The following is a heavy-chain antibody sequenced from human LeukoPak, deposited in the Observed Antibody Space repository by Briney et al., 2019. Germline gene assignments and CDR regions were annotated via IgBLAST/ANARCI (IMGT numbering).Heavy chain of an antibody. Sequence: GGSLRLSCAASGFTFSSYGIHWVRQAPGKGLEWVAFIRYDGSNTYYADSVKGRFTFSRDNSMNTLYLQMNSLRAEDTAVYYCAKPRSLNMVGGAVDYWGQGTQVTVSS. D-gene: IGHD2-15*01. CDR3: AKPRSLNMVGGAVDY. CDR2: IRYDGSNT. V-gene: IGHV3-30*02. CDR1: GFTFSSYG. J-gene: IGHJ4*02.